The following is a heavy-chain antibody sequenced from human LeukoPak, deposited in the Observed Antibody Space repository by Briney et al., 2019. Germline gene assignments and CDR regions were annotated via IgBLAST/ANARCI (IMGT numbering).Heavy chain of an antibody. D-gene: IGHD2-2*01. CDR2: TYYRSKWYN. J-gene: IGHJ5*02. CDR1: GDSVSSNSAA. CDR3: ARRLTQYDCFDP. V-gene: IGHV6-1*01. Sequence: SQTLSLTCAISGDSVSSNSAAWNWIRQSPTRGLEWLGRTYYRSKWYNDYAVSVKSRITVNPDTSKNQFSLHLNSVTPEDTAVYYCARRLTQYDCFDPWGQGILVTVSS.